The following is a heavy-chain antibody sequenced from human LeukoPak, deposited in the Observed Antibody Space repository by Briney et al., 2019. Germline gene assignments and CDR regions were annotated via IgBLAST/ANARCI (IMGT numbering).Heavy chain of an antibody. D-gene: IGHD3-10*01. Sequence: ASVKVPCKASGYTFTSYDINWVRQATGQGLEWMGWVNPNSGNTGYAQKFQGRVTITRNTSISTAYMELSSLRSEDTAVYYCARGGLYYYGSGSYYNANWFDPWGQGTLVTVSS. CDR2: VNPNSGNT. CDR3: ARGGLYYYGSGSYYNANWFDP. CDR1: GYTFTSYD. V-gene: IGHV1-8*03. J-gene: IGHJ5*02.